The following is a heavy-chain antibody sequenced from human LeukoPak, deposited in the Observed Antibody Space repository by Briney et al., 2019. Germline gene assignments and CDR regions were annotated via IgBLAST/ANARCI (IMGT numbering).Heavy chain of an antibody. CDR1: GGSFSGYY. Sequence: PSETLSLTCAVYGGSFSGYYWSWIRQPPGKGLEWIGSIYYSGSTYYNPSLKSRVTISVATSKNQFSLKLSSVTAADTAVYYCARHVNPQDFDYWGQGTLVTVSS. D-gene: IGHD1-14*01. CDR2: IYYSGST. J-gene: IGHJ4*02. CDR3: ARHVNPQDFDY. V-gene: IGHV4-34*01.